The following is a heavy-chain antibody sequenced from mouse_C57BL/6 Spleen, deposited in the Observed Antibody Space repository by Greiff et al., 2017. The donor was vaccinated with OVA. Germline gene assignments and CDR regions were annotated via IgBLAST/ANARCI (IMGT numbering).Heavy chain of an antibody. V-gene: IGHV2-9-1*01. Sequence: QVQLKQSGPGLVAPSQSLSITCTVSGFSLTSYAISWVRQPPGKGLEWLGVIWTGGGTNYNSALKSRLSISKDNYKSQSFLKMNSLQTDDTARYYCARRGYYSKPYYYAMDYWGQGTSVTVSS. CDR2: IWTGGGT. CDR3: ARRGYYSKPYYYAMDY. CDR1: GFSLTSYA. J-gene: IGHJ4*01. D-gene: IGHD2-5*01.